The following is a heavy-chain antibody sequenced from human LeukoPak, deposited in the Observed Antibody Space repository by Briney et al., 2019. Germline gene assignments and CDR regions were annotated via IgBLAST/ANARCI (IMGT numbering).Heavy chain of an antibody. D-gene: IGHD4-17*01. CDR1: GLTGSHNY. CDR3: IVFGDSNH. CDR2: IHTSGDT. Sequence: GGSLRLSCAASGLTGSHNYVSWVRQAPGKGLEWVSAIHTSGDTCYADSVKGRFTISRDTSKNALYLQINSLRVEDTAVYYCIVFGDSNHWGQETLVTVSS. V-gene: IGHV3-53*01. J-gene: IGHJ5*02.